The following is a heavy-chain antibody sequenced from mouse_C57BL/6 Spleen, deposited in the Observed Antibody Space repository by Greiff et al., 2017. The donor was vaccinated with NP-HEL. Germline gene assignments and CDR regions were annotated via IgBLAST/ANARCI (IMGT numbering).Heavy chain of an antibody. Sequence: QVQLQQPGAELVKPGASVKLSCKASGYTFTSYWMHWVKQRPGQGLEWIGMIHPNSGSTNYNEKFKSKATLTVDKSSSTAYMQLSSLTSEDSAVYYCARSSPFITTVGEAWFAYWGQGTLVTVSA. J-gene: IGHJ3*01. D-gene: IGHD1-1*01. V-gene: IGHV1-64*01. CDR3: ARSSPFITTVGEAWFAY. CDR2: IHPNSGST. CDR1: GYTFTSYW.